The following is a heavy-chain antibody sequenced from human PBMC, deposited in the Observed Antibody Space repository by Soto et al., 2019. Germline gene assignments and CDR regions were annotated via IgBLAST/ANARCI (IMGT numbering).Heavy chain of an antibody. V-gene: IGHV4-38-2*02. D-gene: IGHD2-15*01. CDR2: IYHSGST. CDR3: ARDIVVVVAATGDNWFDP. CDR1: GYSISSGYY. Sequence: NPSETLSLTCAVSGYSISSGYYWGWIRQPPGKGPEWIGSIYHSGSTYYNPSLKSRVTISVDTSKNQFSLKLSSVTAADTAVYYCARDIVVVVAATGDNWFDPWGQGTLVTVSS. J-gene: IGHJ5*02.